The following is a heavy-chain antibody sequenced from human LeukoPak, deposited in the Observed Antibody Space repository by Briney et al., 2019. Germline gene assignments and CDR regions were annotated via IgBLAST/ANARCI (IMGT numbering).Heavy chain of an antibody. Sequence: GGSLRLSCAASGFTFSSYAMHWVRQAPGKGLEWVAVISYDGSNKYYADSVKGRFTISRDSSKNTLYLQMNSLRAEDTAVYYCAAQWLVQGYWGQGTLVTVSS. D-gene: IGHD6-19*01. CDR1: GFTFSSYA. J-gene: IGHJ4*02. V-gene: IGHV3-30-3*01. CDR2: ISYDGSNK. CDR3: AAQWLVQGY.